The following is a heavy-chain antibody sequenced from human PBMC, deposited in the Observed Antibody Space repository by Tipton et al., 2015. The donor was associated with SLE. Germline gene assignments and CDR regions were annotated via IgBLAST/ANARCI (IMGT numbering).Heavy chain of an antibody. J-gene: IGHJ4*02. D-gene: IGHD3-3*01. Sequence: SLRLSCAASGFTFSSYAMHWVRQAPGKGLEWVAVISYDGSNKYYADSVKGRFTISRDNSKNTLYLQMNSLRAEDTAVYYCARLAVEDFWSGYRYYFDYWGQGTLVTVSS. CDR2: ISYDGSNK. CDR3: ARLAVEDFWSGYRYYFDY. CDR1: GFTFSSYA. V-gene: IGHV3-30-3*01.